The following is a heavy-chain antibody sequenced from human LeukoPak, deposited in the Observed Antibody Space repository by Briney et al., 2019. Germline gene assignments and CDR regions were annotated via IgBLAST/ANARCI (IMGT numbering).Heavy chain of an antibody. D-gene: IGHD1-26*01. V-gene: IGHV3-21*01. CDR3: ARDFSGSYLGH. J-gene: IGHJ4*02. CDR2: ISSSSGYI. CDR1: GFTLSGYN. Sequence: GGSLRLSCVASGFTLSGYNMNWVRQAPGKGLEWVSSISSSSGYIYYADSVKGRFTISRDNAKNSLYLQMNSLRAEDTAVYYCARDFSGSYLGHWGQGTLVTVSS.